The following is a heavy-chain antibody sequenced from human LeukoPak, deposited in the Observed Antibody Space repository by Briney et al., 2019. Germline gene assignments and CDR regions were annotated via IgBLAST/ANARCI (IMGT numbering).Heavy chain of an antibody. CDR2: IYYSGST. Sequence: PSETLSLTCTVSGGSISSYYWSWIRQPPGKGLEWIGYIYYSGSTNYNPSLKSRVTISVDTSKNQFSLKLSSVTAADTAVYYCARDDRGPNNWFDPWGQGTLVTVSS. V-gene: IGHV4-59*12. D-gene: IGHD1-14*01. CDR1: GGSISSYY. CDR3: ARDDRGPNNWFDP. J-gene: IGHJ5*02.